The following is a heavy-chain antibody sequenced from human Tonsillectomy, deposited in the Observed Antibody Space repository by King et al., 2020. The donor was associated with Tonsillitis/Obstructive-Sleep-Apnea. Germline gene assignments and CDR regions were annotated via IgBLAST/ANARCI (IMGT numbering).Heavy chain of an antibody. V-gene: IGHV4-34*01. CDR3: VRGEAAAGSSMYYYYYMDV. Sequence: VQLQQWGAGLLKPSETLSLTCAVYGGSFSGYYWSWIRQPPGKGLEWIVEINPSGSTNYNPSLKSRVTISVDTSKNQFSLKLSSVTAADTAVYYCVRGEAAAGSSMYYYYYMDVWGKGTTVTVSS. CDR2: INPSGST. D-gene: IGHD6-13*01. J-gene: IGHJ6*03. CDR1: GGSFSGYY.